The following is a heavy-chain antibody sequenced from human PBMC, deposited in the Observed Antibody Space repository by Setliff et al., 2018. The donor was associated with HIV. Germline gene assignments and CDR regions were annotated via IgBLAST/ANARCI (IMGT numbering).Heavy chain of an antibody. Sequence: SETLSLTCAVSGASISSNNWWTWVRQPPGRGLEWIGEIHYSGSTNYNPSLKSRVAISVDTSKNQFSLKLSSVTAADTAVYYCARVWANRGFYYFDYWGQGTLVTVSS. D-gene: IGHD1-26*01. CDR2: IHYSGST. CDR1: GASISSNNW. J-gene: IGHJ4*02. CDR3: ARVWANRGFYYFDY. V-gene: IGHV4-4*02.